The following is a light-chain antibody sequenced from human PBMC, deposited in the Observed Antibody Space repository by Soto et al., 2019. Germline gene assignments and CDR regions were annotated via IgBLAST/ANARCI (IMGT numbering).Light chain of an antibody. J-gene: IGKJ1*01. Sequence: DIQMTQSPSSLSASVGDRVTITCRASQGIRDALGWYQQKPGKAPKRLIYAASSLQSGVPSRFSGSGSGKEFTLPIRRLQPEDFATYFWLQHNSYPQTFGQGTKVEIK. V-gene: IGKV1-17*01. CDR2: AAS. CDR3: LQHNSYPQT. CDR1: QGIRDA.